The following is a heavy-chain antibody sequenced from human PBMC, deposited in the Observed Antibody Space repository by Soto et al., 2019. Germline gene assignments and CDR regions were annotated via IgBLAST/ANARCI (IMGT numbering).Heavy chain of an antibody. D-gene: IGHD3-10*01. CDR2: VDAANGNT. CDR3: AREGAQFGSGTYKTYLDN. CDR1: GYNFIAYA. V-gene: IGHV1-3*01. Sequence: QVQLVQSGAEVKKPGAPVKVSCKASGYNFIAYAIHWVRQAPGQGLEWMGRVDAANGNTRYSQRFEGRVSITRDSSAITVYVEVSSLTLEDTAIYYCAREGAQFGSGTYKTYLDNWGQGTLVTVSS. J-gene: IGHJ4*02.